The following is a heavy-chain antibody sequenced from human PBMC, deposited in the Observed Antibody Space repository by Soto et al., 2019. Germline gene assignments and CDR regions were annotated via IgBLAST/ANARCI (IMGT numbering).Heavy chain of an antibody. Sequence: PGGSLRLSCVGSGFIFRNYGVHWIRQAPGKXLEWVALISYDGHSEYYADSVKGRVTISRDDSENTVFLEMTTLRPEDTAVYYCAKDPPGDFNYPNNRYFRMEVWGQGTTVTVSS. J-gene: IGHJ6*02. V-gene: IGHV3-30*18. CDR1: GFIFRNYG. CDR3: AKDPPGDFNYPNNRYFRMEV. D-gene: IGHD1-1*01. CDR2: ISYDGHSE.